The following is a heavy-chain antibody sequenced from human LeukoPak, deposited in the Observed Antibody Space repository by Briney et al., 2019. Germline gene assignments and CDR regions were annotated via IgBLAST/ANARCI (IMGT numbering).Heavy chain of an antibody. D-gene: IGHD6-6*01. CDR2: INHRGST. J-gene: IGHJ6*03. CDR3: ARGDYSSSQGYYYMDV. Sequence: SETLSLTCAGYGGSFSGYYWTWIRQPPGKGRKWMGEINHRGSTNYNPSLESRVTISVDTSKNQSSLKLSSVTAADTAVYYCARGDYSSSQGYYYMDVWGKGTTVTVSS. CDR1: GGSFSGYY. V-gene: IGHV4-34*01.